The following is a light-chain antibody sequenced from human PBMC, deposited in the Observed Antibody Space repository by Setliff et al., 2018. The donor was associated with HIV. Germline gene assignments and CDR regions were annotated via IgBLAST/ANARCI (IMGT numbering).Light chain of an antibody. CDR2: EVS. CDR3: CSFTTSDTWV. V-gene: IGLV2-14*01. CDR1: SSDIGLFKY. J-gene: IGLJ3*02. Sequence: QSALTQPASVSGSPGQSITISCIGISSDIGLFKYVSWYQLHPGKAPKLMIYEVSNRPSGVSNRFSGPTSGNTASLTISGLQAEDEADYFCCSFTTSDTWVFGGGTKVTVL.